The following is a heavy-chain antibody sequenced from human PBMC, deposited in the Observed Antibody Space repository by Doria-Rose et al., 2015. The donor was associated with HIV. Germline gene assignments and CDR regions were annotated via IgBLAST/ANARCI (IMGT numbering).Heavy chain of an antibody. V-gene: IGHV2-26*01. CDR2: IFSDDDR. J-gene: IGHJ4*02. CDR1: GVSLSSPGMG. CDR3: ARIKSSRWYHKYYFDF. D-gene: IGHD6-13*01. Sequence: QVTLKESGPVLVKPTETLTLTCTVSGVSLSSPGMGVSWIRQPPGKALEWLANIFSDDDRTYKTALKSRLTSSRRTYKSQVVLTMTDMDPVDTATYYCARIKSSRWYHKYYFDFWGQGTLVIVSA.